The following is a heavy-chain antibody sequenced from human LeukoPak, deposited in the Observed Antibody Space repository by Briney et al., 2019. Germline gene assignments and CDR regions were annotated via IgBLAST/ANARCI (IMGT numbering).Heavy chain of an antibody. D-gene: IGHD6-13*01. CDR2: ISSDGNNK. CDR3: ARIGYSISWSGDY. CDR1: GFTFTSYG. Sequence: GGSLRLSCAASGFTFTSYGMHWVRQAPGKGLEWVALISSDGNNKYYADSVKGRFSISRDNSKNTLYLQMNGLRVEDTAVYYCARIGYSISWSGDYWGQGSLVTVSS. V-gene: IGHV3-30*03. J-gene: IGHJ4*02.